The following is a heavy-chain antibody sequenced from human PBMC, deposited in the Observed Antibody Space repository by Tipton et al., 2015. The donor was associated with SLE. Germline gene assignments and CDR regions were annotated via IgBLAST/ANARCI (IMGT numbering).Heavy chain of an antibody. CDR3: AREKGYNWPFDF. V-gene: IGHV4-4*08. Sequence: LRLSCTVSGDSIRIYYWNWIRQAPGKGLEWVGYIYTGGSTHYNPSLRSRVTISVDTSNNQFSLKLRSVSAADTAVYYCAREKGYNWPFDFWGQGTLVTVSS. J-gene: IGHJ4*02. CDR1: GDSIRIYY. CDR2: IYTGGST. D-gene: IGHD5-24*01.